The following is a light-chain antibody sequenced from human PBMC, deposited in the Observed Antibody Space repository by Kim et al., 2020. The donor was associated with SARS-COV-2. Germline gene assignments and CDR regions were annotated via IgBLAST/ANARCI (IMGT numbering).Light chain of an antibody. J-gene: IGLJ3*02. CDR2: GNS. Sequence: APGQRVTISCTGGSSNIGAGYDVHWYQQLPGTAPKLLIYGNSNRPSGVPDRFSGSKSGTSASLAITGLQAEDEADYYCQSYDSSLSGWVFGGGTQLTVL. CDR3: QSYDSSLSGWV. V-gene: IGLV1-40*01. CDR1: SSNIGAGYD.